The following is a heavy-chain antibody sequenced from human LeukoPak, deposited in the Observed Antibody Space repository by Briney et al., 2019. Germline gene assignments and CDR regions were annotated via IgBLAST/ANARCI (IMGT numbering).Heavy chain of an antibody. CDR2: ISGSGGST. J-gene: IGHJ6*02. CDR3: AKGFGAYYYYYGMDV. CDR1: GFTFSSYA. V-gene: IGHV3-23*01. D-gene: IGHD3-16*01. Sequence: QSGGSLRLSCAASGFTFSSYAMSWVRQAPGKGLEWVSAISGSGGSTYYADSVKGRFTISRDNPKNTLYLQMNSLRAEDTAVYYCAKGFGAYYYYYGMDVWGQGTTVTVSS.